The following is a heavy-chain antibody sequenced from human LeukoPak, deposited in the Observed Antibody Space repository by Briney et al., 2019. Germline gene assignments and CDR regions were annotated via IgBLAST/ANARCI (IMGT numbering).Heavy chain of an antibody. D-gene: IGHD3-22*01. CDR3: AKEKHYYDSSGYYCPGY. V-gene: IGHV3-30*18. CDR2: ISYDGSNK. Sequence: PGGSLRLSCAASGFTFSSYGMHWVRKAPGKGLEWVAVISYDGSNKYYADSVKGRFTISRDNSKNTLYLQMNSLRAEDTAVYYCAKEKHYYDSSGYYCPGYWGQGTLVTVSS. J-gene: IGHJ4*02. CDR1: GFTFSSYG.